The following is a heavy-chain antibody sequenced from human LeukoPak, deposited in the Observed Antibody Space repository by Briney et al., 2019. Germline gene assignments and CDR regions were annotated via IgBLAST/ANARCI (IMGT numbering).Heavy chain of an antibody. D-gene: IGHD3-22*01. J-gene: IGHJ4*02. CDR2: ISAYNGNT. Sequence: ASVKVSCKASGYTFTSYGISWVRQAPGQGPEWMGWISAYNGNTNYAQKLQGRVTMTTDTSTSTAYMELRSLRSDDTAVYYCARDRYYYRYLDYWGQGTLVTVSS. CDR3: ARDRYYYRYLDY. V-gene: IGHV1-18*01. CDR1: GYTFTSYG.